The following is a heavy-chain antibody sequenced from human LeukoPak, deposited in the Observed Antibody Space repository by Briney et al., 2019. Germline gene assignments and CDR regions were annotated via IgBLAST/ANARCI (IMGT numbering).Heavy chain of an antibody. D-gene: IGHD4-4*01. CDR3: ASLTTVTTPYNWFDP. CDR2: IYTSGST. V-gene: IGHV4-4*07. Sequence: SETLSLTCTVSGGSISSYYWSWIRQPAGKGLEWIGRIYTSGSTNYNPSLKSRVTMSVDTSKNQFSLKLSSVTAADTAVYYCASLTTVTTPYNWFDPWGQGTLATVSS. J-gene: IGHJ5*02. CDR1: GGSISSYY.